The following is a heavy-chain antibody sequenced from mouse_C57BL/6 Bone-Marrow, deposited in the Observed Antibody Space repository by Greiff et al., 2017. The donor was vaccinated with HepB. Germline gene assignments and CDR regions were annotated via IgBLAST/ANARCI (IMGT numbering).Heavy chain of an antibody. J-gene: IGHJ3*01. CDR2: IDPENGDT. D-gene: IGHD1-1*01. CDR1: GFNIKDYY. CDR3: TTSYGSSSAY. V-gene: IGHV14-4*01. Sequence: EVQLQQSGAELVRPGASVKLSCTASGFNIKDYYMHWVKQRPEQGLEWIGWIDPENGDTEYASKFQGKATITADTSSNTAYLQLSSLTSEDTAVYYCTTSYGSSSAYWGQGTLVTVSA.